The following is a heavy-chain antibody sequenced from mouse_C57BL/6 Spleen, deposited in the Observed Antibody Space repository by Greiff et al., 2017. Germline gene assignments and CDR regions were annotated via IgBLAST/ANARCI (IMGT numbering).Heavy chain of an antibody. CDR1: GFTFTDYY. D-gene: IGHD2-1*01. CDR3: ASLYGNYVWYFDV. CDR2: IRKKANGYTT. J-gene: IGHJ1*03. Sequence: EVKLMESGGGLVQPGGSLSLSCAASGFTFTDYYMSWVRQPPGKALEWLGFIRKKANGYTTEYRASVKGRFTIARDNSQSILYLQMYALRAEDSATYYGASLYGNYVWYFDVWGTGTTVTVSS. V-gene: IGHV7-3*01.